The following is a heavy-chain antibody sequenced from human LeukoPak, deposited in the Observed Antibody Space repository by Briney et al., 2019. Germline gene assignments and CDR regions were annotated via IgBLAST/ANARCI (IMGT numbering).Heavy chain of an antibody. CDR3: AREGWDQRDTAAFDH. D-gene: IGHD6-19*01. Sequence: GASVKVSCKASGYTFTGHYMHWARQAPGQGLERLGWINPNSGDRNSAQKFQGRVTMTRDTSISTVYMELSRLGRDDTAVYYCAREGWDQRDTAAFDHWGQGTLVTVSS. V-gene: IGHV1-2*02. CDR1: GYTFTGHY. CDR2: INPNSGDR. J-gene: IGHJ4*02.